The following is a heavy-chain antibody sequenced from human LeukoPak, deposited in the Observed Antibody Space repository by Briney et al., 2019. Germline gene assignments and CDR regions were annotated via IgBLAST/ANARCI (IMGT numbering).Heavy chain of an antibody. CDR1: GGTFSSYA. V-gene: IGHV1-69*04. D-gene: IGHD3-22*01. J-gene: IGHJ4*02. Sequence: SVKVSCKASGGTFSSYAISWVRQAPGQGLEWMGRIIPIFGIANYAQKFQGRVTITADKSTGTAYMELSSLRSEDTAVYYCAITGGYSSGYYFDYWGQGTLVTVSS. CDR3: AITGGYSSGYYFDY. CDR2: IIPIFGIA.